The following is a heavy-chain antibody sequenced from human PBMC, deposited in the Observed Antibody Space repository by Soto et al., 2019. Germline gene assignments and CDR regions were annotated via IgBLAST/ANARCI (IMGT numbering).Heavy chain of an antibody. CDR1: GFTFSNYA. D-gene: IGHD6-19*01. CDR3: AKDYSSGWDLWFDP. CDR2: ISGSGGST. V-gene: IGHV3-23*01. Sequence: GGSLRLSCAASGFTFSNYAMNWVRQAPGKGLEWVSAISGSGGSTYYADPVKGRFTISRDNSKNTLFLQVNSLRAEDTAVYYCAKDYSSGWDLWFDPWGQGTLVTVSS. J-gene: IGHJ5*02.